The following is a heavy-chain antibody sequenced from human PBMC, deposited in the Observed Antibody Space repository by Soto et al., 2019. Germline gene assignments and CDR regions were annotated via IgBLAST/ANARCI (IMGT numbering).Heavy chain of an antibody. CDR2: IRSRSSSI. D-gene: IGHD3-22*01. CDR3: ARGYYDSSGYYWVFDY. V-gene: IGHV3-48*01. CDR1: GFTFSSYS. J-gene: IGHJ4*02. Sequence: GGALRLSCAASGFTFSSYSMNWVRQAPGKGLEWVSYIRSRSSSIYYADSVKGRFTISRDNAKNSLYLQMNSLRAEDTAVYYCARGYYDSSGYYWVFDYWGQGTLVTVSS.